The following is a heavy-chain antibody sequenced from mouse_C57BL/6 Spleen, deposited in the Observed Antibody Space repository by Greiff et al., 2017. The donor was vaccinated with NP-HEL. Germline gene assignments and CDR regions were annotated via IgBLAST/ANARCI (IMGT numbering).Heavy chain of an antibody. Sequence: VQLQQSGPGLVKPSQSLSLTCSVTGYSITSGYYWNWIRQFPGNKLEWMGYISYDGSNNYNPSLKNRISITRDTSKNQFFLKLNSVTTEDTATYYCARANWENFDYWGQGTTLTVSS. V-gene: IGHV3-6*01. CDR1: GYSITSGYY. J-gene: IGHJ2*01. D-gene: IGHD4-1*01. CDR2: ISYDGSN. CDR3: ARANWENFDY.